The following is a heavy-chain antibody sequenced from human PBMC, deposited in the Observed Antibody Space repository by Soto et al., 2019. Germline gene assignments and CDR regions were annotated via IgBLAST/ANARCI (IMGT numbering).Heavy chain of an antibody. CDR1: GFTFSSYA. J-gene: IGHJ4*02. Sequence: GGSLRLSFEASGFTFSSYAMRWVRQAPGKGLEWVSAISGSGGSTYYADSVKGRFTISRDNSKNTVYLQMNSLRGEDTAVYYCARRGSGSYYDYWGQGTLVTVSS. D-gene: IGHD1-26*01. CDR3: ARRGSGSYYDY. V-gene: IGHV3-23*01. CDR2: ISGSGGST.